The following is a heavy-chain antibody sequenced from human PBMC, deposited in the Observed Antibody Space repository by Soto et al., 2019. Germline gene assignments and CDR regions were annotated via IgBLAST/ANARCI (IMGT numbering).Heavy chain of an antibody. Sequence: QVQLQESGPGVVKPSETLSLTCTVSGGSISSYYWSWIRQPPGKGLEWIGYIYNSGSTNYNPSLRSRVTISVDTSKNHFSLRLSSVTAADTAVYYCARTAAAAASWYFDCWGQGTLVTVSS. V-gene: IGHV4-59*01. CDR2: IYNSGST. CDR3: ARTAAAAASWYFDC. CDR1: GGSISSYY. J-gene: IGHJ4*02. D-gene: IGHD6-13*01.